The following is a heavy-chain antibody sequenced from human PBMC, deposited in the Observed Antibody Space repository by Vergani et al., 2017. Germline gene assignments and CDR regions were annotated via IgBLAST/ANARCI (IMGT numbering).Heavy chain of an antibody. Sequence: EVQLVESGGGLVQPGGSLRLSCAASGFTFSSYSMNWVRQAPGKGLEWVSYISSSSSTIYYADSVKGRFTTSRDNAKNSLFLQMNSLRAEDTAVYFCAKRAGYNYLDYWGLGTLVTVSS. V-gene: IGHV3-48*01. J-gene: IGHJ4*02. D-gene: IGHD5-24*01. CDR3: AKRAGYNYLDY. CDR1: GFTFSSYS. CDR2: ISSSSSTI.